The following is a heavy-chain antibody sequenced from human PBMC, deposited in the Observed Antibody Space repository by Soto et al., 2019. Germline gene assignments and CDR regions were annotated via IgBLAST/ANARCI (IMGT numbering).Heavy chain of an antibody. V-gene: IGHV4-34*01. J-gene: IGHJ3*02. D-gene: IGHD5-12*01. CDR2: INHSGST. Sequence: SETLSLTCAVYGGSFSGYYWSWIRQPPGKGLEWIVEINHSGSTNYNTSLKSRVTISVDTSKNQFSLKLSSVTAADAAVYYCERKRWLQNAFDSWGQGTMVTVTS. CDR1: GGSFSGYY. CDR3: ERKRWLQNAFDS.